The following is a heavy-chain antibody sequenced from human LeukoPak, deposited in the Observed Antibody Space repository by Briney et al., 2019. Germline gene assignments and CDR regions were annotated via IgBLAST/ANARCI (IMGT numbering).Heavy chain of an antibody. J-gene: IGHJ3*01. Sequence: SCKASGYTFTSYYMHWVRQAPGKGLEWVAIISYDEKTRYYADSVKGRFTVSRDSSINTLYLQMDSLRPDDTAVYFCAKGEQLITGGAFDLWGQGTMVTVSS. D-gene: IGHD6-13*01. CDR1: GYTFTSYY. V-gene: IGHV3-30*18. CDR3: AKGEQLITGGAFDL. CDR2: ISYDEKTR.